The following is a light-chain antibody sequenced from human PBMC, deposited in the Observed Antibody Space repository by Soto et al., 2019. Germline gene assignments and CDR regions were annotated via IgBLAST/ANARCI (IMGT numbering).Light chain of an antibody. CDR1: QGISDY. J-gene: IGKJ1*01. CDR3: QKKKSAQRP. CDR2: AAS. Sequence: DIQMTQSPSSLSASVGDRVTITCRASQGISDYLAWYLQKPGKVPKLLIYAASILQSGVPSRFSGSGSGAGVTLTVSSVQHEDAATYYCQKKKSAQRPFGRGNKVEMK. V-gene: IGKV1-27*01.